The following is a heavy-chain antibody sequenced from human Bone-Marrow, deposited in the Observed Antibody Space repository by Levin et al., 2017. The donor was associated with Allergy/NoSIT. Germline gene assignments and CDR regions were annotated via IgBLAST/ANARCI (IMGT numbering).Heavy chain of an antibody. D-gene: IGHD6-6*01. CDR1: GYTFDRYW. CDR3: AATRLMSVRSSYGA. V-gene: IGHV5-51*01. CDR2: IYPGDSDT. Sequence: KVSCQTSGYTFDRYWIAWVRQMPGKGLEWMGVIYPGDSDTTYSPSFQGHVIISVDKSTSTAYLQWTGLKASDTATYYFAATRLMSVRSSYGAWGQGTRVIVSS. J-gene: IGHJ5*02.